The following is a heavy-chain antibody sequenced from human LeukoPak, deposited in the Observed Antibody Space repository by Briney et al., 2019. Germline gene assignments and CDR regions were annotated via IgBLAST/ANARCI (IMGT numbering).Heavy chain of an antibody. J-gene: IGHJ4*02. V-gene: IGHV1-8*01. CDR3: ARGPRESSSSDY. CDR2: MNPDNGNP. D-gene: IGHD6-13*01. CDR1: GYRFTNFD. Sequence: GASVKVSCKTSGYRFTNFDINWVRQAPGQRLEWMGWMNPDNGNPGYAQKFQGRVSMSGDTSISTAFMVLSSLRSDDTAVYFCARGPRESSSSDYWGQGTLVTVSS.